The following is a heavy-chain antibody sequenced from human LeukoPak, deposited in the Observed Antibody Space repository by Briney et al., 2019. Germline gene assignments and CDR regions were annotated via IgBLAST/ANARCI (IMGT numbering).Heavy chain of an antibody. CDR1: GFTFSSYG. Sequence: GGSLRLSCAASGFTFSSYGMHWVRQAPGKGLEWVAVIWYDGSNKYYADSVKGRFTISRDNSKNTLYLQMNSLRAEDTAVYYCARDLRGVINFYYYYYGMDVWGQGTTVTVSS. J-gene: IGHJ6*02. V-gene: IGHV3-33*01. CDR3: ARDLRGVINFYYYYYGMDV. CDR2: IWYDGSNK. D-gene: IGHD3-10*01.